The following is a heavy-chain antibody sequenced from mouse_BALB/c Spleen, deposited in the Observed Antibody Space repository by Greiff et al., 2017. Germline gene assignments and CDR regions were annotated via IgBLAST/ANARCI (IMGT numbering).Heavy chain of an antibody. D-gene: IGHD2-14*01. CDR1: GYTFTSYW. V-gene: IGHV1-87*01. J-gene: IGHJ3*01. CDR3: ARGEERRGRFAY. Sequence: VQLQESGTVLARPGASVKMSCKASGYTFTSYWMHWVKQRPGQGLEWIGAIYPGNSDTSYNQKFKGKATLTADKSSSTAYMQLSSLASEDSAVYYCARGEERRGRFAYWGQGTLVTVSA. CDR2: IYPGNSDT.